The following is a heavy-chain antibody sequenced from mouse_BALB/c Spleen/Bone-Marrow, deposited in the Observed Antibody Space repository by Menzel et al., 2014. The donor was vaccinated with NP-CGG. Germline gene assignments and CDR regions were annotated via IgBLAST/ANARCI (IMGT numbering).Heavy chain of an antibody. D-gene: IGHD1-2*01. CDR1: GYSITSGYY. Sequence: EVQRVESGPGLVKPSQSLSLTCSVTGYSITSGYYWNWIRQFPGNKLEWMGYISYDGSNNYNPSLKNRISFTRDTSKNQFFLKLNSVTTEDIATYYCASGYYGGSFAYWGQGTLVTVSA. CDR2: ISYDGSN. J-gene: IGHJ3*01. CDR3: ASGYYGGSFAY. V-gene: IGHV3-6*02.